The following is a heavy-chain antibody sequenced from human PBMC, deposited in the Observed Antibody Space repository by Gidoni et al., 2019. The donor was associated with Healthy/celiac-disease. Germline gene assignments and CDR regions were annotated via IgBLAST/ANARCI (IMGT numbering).Heavy chain of an antibody. Sequence: EVQLVESGGGLVQPGGSLGLSCAASGFTFSSYWMSWVRQAPGKGLEWVANIKQDGSEKYYVDSVKGRFTISRDNAKNSLYLQMNSLRAEDTAVYYCARVIYPGLPAFDIWGQGTMVTVSS. D-gene: IGHD3-10*01. CDR2: IKQDGSEK. J-gene: IGHJ3*02. CDR1: GFTFSSYW. V-gene: IGHV3-7*01. CDR3: ARVIYPGLPAFDI.